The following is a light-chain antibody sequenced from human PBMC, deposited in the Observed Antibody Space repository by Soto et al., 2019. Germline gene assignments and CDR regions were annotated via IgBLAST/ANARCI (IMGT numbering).Light chain of an antibody. CDR3: QQSFSTPYS. J-gene: IGKJ2*01. CDR1: ETISGY. CDR2: GAS. Sequence: DVQMTQSPSSLSASVGDKVTIICRASETISGYLNRCQQRPGHAPTPLIYGASKLHSGVPSRFRGSGSGTEYTLTITGLQPEDFATYYCQQSFSTPYSFGQGTRLEI. V-gene: IGKV1-39*01.